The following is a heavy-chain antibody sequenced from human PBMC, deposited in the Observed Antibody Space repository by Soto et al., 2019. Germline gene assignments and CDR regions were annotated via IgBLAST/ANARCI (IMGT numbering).Heavy chain of an antibody. CDR1: GSIRSYY. CDR2: IYYSGST. V-gene: IGHV4-59*01. Sequence: PSETLSLTCTVSGSIRSYYWSWIRQPPGKGPEWIGYIYYSGSTNYNPPLKSRVSMSIDPSKKQFPLRLSSVTAADTAVYYCATDEYYDSSGYYYGPQYWGQGTLVTVSS. D-gene: IGHD3-22*01. CDR3: ATDEYYDSSGYYYGPQY. J-gene: IGHJ1*01.